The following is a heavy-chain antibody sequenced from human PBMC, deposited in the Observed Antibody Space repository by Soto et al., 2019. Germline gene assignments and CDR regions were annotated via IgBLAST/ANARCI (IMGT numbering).Heavy chain of an antibody. CDR1: GGTLGSYY. Sequence: SETLSLTSTVSGGTLGSYYWTRIRQPPGKGLEWIGYVYYSGNTNYNPSLKSRVTISVDTSKNQFSLKLGSVTAADTAVYYCARYGSGSSVGFDPWGQGTLVTVSS. D-gene: IGHD3-10*01. V-gene: IGHV4-59*01. CDR3: ARYGSGSSVGFDP. CDR2: VYYSGNT. J-gene: IGHJ5*02.